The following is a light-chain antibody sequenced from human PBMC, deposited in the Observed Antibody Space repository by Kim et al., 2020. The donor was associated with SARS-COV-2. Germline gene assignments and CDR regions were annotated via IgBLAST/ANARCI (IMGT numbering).Light chain of an antibody. CDR3: FSFTSSGSFV. CDR1: TSDIGNYNR. V-gene: IGLV2-18*02. J-gene: IGLJ1*01. Sequence: QSVTTACIGSTSDIGNYNRVSWYQQSPGTAPKRLIYEVTKRPSGVPDRFSGSKSDNTASLTISGLQPEDEADYSCFSFTSSGSFVFGTGTKVTVL. CDR2: EVT.